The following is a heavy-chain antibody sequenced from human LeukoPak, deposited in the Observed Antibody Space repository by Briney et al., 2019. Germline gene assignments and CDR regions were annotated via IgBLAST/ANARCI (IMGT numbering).Heavy chain of an antibody. Sequence: ASVKVSCKASGGTFSSYAISWVRQAPGQGLEWMGGIIPIFGTANYAQKFQGRVTITADKSTSTAYMELSSLRSEDTAVYYCARAAAVVYYYYYMDVWGKGTTVTVSS. CDR1: GGTFSSYA. CDR2: IIPIFGTA. CDR3: ARAAAVVYYYYYMDV. J-gene: IGHJ6*03. D-gene: IGHD6-13*01. V-gene: IGHV1-69*06.